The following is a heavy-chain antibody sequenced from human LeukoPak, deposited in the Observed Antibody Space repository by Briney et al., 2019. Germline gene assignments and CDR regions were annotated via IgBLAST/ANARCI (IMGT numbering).Heavy chain of an antibody. V-gene: IGHV1-46*01. D-gene: IGHD3-10*01. CDR3: ARASYGSGRLYYFDY. CDR1: GYTFTSYY. Sequence: ASVKVSCKASGYTFTSYYMHWVRQAPGQGLEWMGIINPSGGSTSYAQKFQGRVTMTRDTSTSTVYMELSSLRPEDTAVYYCARASYGSGRLYYFDYWGQGTLVTVSS. CDR2: INPSGGST. J-gene: IGHJ4*02.